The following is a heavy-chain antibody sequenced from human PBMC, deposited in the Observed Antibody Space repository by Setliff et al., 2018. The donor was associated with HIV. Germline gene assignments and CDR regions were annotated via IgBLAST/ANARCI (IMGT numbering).Heavy chain of an antibody. J-gene: IGHJ4*02. Sequence: ASVKVPCKVFGYTLAALSIHWVRQAPGKGLEWMGGFDPEDGERINAEKFQGRVTMTADTSTDTAYMALSSLTSDDTALYYCARQDIPTGYYLFDYWGQGTQVTVSS. D-gene: IGHD3-9*01. CDR3: ARQDIPTGYYLFDY. CDR2: FDPEDGER. V-gene: IGHV1-24*01. CDR1: GYTLAALS.